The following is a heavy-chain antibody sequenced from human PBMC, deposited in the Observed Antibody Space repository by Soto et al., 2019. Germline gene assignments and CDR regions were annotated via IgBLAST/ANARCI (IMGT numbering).Heavy chain of an antibody. CDR1: GGTFSSYA. CDR3: ARDLCYFDWLSVDWFDP. CDR2: IIPIYGTA. J-gene: IGHJ5*02. D-gene: IGHD3-9*01. V-gene: IGHV1-69*13. Sequence: SVKVSCKASGGTFSSYAISWVRQAPGQGLEWMGGIIPIYGTANYAQKFQGRVTITADASTSTAYMELRSLRSEDTAVYYCARDLCYFDWLSVDWFDPWGQGTLVIVSS.